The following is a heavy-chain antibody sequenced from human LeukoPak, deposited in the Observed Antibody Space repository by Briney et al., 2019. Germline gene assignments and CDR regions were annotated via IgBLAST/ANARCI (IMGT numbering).Heavy chain of an antibody. CDR3: PSGGSCSALCLGNF. V-gene: IGHV4-39*01. Sequence: PSETLSLTCTVSGGSISSSSYYWGWIRQPPGKGLEWIGSIYYSGSTYYNSSLKSRITISVDTSKNQFSLKLNSVTAADTAVYYCPSGGSCSALCLGNFWGQGTLVTVSS. J-gene: IGHJ4*02. CDR1: GGSISSSSYY. D-gene: IGHD2-15*01. CDR2: IYYSGST.